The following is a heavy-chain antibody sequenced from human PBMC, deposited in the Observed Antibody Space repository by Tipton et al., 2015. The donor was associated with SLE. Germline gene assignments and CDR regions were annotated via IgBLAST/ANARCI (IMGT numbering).Heavy chain of an antibody. V-gene: IGHV4-39*06. J-gene: IGHJ6*03. CDR3: ARTGAYSNFYYYYYMDV. CDR1: GGSISSSSYY. D-gene: IGHD4-11*01. Sequence: TLSLTCTVSGGSISSSSYYWSWIRQPPGKGLEWIGEINHSGGTNYNPSLKSRVTISLDTSKNQFALRLSSVTAADTGVYYCARTGAYSNFYYYYYMDVWGEGTTVTVSS. CDR2: INHSGGT.